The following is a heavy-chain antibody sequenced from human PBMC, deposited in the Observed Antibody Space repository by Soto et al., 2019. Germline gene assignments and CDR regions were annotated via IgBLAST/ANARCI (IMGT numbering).Heavy chain of an antibody. D-gene: IGHD6-13*01. J-gene: IGHJ4*02. V-gene: IGHV3-74*01. CDR3: AKDIYQQLAPFDY. CDR1: GFTLSDYW. CDR2: ISVGGGDT. Sequence: GGSLRLSCAASGFTLSDYWMHWVRQVPEKGLLWVSRISVGGGDTSYADSVKGRFTISRDNSKNTLYLQMNSLRAEDTAVYYCAKDIYQQLAPFDYWGQGTLVTVSS.